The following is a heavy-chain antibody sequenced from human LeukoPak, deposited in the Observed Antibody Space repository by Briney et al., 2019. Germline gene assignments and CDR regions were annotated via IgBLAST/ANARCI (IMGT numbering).Heavy chain of an antibody. CDR2: ISWNSGSI. CDR1: GFTFDDYA. J-gene: IGHJ4*02. V-gene: IGHV3-9*01. Sequence: SGRSLRLSCAASGFTFDDYAMHWVRQAPGKGLEWVSGISWNSGSIDHADSVKGRFTISRDNAKNSLYLQMNSLRAEDTAFYYCAKAEGFFGGYYDHWGQGTLVTVSS. D-gene: IGHD4-23*01. CDR3: AKAEGFFGGYYDH.